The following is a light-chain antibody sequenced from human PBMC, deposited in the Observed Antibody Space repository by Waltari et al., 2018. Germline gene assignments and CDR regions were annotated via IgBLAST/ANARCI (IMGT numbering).Light chain of an antibody. V-gene: IGLV1-44*01. CDR2: SNN. CDR3: VTWDDSLIDYV. J-gene: IGLJ1*01. Sequence: GQRVTVSCSGSISNIGSNVVNWYQQVPGTAPKLLIYSNNFRPSGVPDRFSGSKSGTSASLAISGLQSEDEADYYCVTWDDSLIDYVFGTGTKVTV. CDR1: ISNIGSNV.